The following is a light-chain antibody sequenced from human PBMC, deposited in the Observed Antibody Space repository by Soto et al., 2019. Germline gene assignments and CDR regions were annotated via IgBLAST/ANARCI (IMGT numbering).Light chain of an antibody. CDR2: EVS. V-gene: IGKV3D-20*02. Sequence: EIVLTQSPGTLSLSPGERATLSCRASQSVSSSYLAWHQQKPGQAPRLLIYEVSNRATGIPARFSGSGSGADFTLTISSLEPGDFALYYCQQHINWPLTFGGGTKV. CDR3: QQHINWPLT. J-gene: IGKJ4*01. CDR1: QSVSSSY.